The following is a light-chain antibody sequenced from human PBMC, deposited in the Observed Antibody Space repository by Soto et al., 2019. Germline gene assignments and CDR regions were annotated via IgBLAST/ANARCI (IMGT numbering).Light chain of an antibody. V-gene: IGLV2-14*01. CDR3: CSYTRSSTVL. CDR2: XXX. Sequence: QSALTQPASVSGSPGQSITISCTGTNSDVGGYNYVSWYQQHPGKAPKLMIYXXXNRXXXXXDXXXGSKSGNTASLTISGLXAXDXADYYCCSYTRSSTVLFGGGTKLTVL. CDR1: NSDVGGYNY. J-gene: IGLJ2*01.